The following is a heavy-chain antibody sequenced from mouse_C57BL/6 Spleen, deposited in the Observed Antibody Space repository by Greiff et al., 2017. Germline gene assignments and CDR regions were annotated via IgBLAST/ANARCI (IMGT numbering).Heavy chain of an antibody. CDR3: ARQIDGYDYAMDY. CDR1: GFTFSSYG. J-gene: IGHJ4*01. D-gene: IGHD2-3*01. CDR2: ISSGGSYT. Sequence: EVHLVESGGDLVKPGGSLKLSCAASGFTFSSYGMSWVRQTPDKRLEWVATISSGGSYTYYPDSVKGRFTISRDNAKNTLYLQMSSLKSEDTAMYYCARQIDGYDYAMDYWGQGTSVTVSS. V-gene: IGHV5-6*01.